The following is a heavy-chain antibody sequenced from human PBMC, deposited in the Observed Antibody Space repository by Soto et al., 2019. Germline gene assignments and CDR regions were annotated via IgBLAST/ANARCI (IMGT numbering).Heavy chain of an antibody. CDR3: AKDKGAFIIVVPAAMPVGYFDY. CDR2: ISYDGSNK. J-gene: IGHJ4*02. D-gene: IGHD2-2*01. V-gene: IGHV3-30*18. CDR1: GFTFTSYG. Sequence: QVQLVESGGGVVQPGRSLRLSCAASGFTFTSYGMHWVRQAPGKGLEWVAVISYDGSNKYYADSVKGRFTISRDNSKNTLYLQMNSLRAEDTAVYYCAKDKGAFIIVVPAAMPVGYFDYWGQGTPVTVSS.